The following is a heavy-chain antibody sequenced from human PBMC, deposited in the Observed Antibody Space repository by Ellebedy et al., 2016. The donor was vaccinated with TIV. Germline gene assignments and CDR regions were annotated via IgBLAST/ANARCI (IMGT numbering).Heavy chain of an antibody. CDR1: GYTFNSYS. V-gene: IGHV1-18*01. D-gene: IGHD3-22*01. Sequence: ASVKVSCKASGYTFNSYSISWVRQAPGQGPEWMGWISAYTGETRYSQKYQGRVTLTTDTSTTTAYMELRSLRSDDTAVYFCARVRRGSSGMDVWGQGTTVTVS. J-gene: IGHJ6*02. CDR3: ARVRRGSSGMDV. CDR2: ISAYTGET.